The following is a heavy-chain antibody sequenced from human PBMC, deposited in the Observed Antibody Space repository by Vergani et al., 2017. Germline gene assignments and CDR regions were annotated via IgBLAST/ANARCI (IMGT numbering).Heavy chain of an antibody. V-gene: IGHV4-59*13. CDR2: IYSTGST. CDR1: GGSFNTYY. D-gene: IGHD3-9*01. CDR3: ARVMYRDEASTGYRLEGMDI. Sequence: QVQLEESGPGLVKPSETLSLTCTVSGGSFNTYYWSSIRQSPGKGLEWIGYIYSTGSTNYNPSLNSRVTMSVDTSKNQFSLKLRSVTAADTAVYFCARVMYRDEASTGYRLEGMDIWGQGTTVTISS. J-gene: IGHJ6*02.